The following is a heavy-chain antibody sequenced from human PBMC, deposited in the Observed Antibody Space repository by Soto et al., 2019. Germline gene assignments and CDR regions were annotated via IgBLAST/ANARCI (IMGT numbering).Heavy chain of an antibody. V-gene: IGHV3-23*01. D-gene: IGHD3-16*01. J-gene: IGHJ4*02. Sequence: EVQLLESGGGLVQPGGSLRLSCAASGFTFSSYAMSWVRQAPGKGLEWVSGISGSGGSTYYADSVKGRFTISRDNSKNTMYLQMNSLRADDRAVYDYGKDRDYPDYWGQGTLVTVSS. CDR3: GKDRDYPDY. CDR2: ISGSGGST. CDR1: GFTFSSYA.